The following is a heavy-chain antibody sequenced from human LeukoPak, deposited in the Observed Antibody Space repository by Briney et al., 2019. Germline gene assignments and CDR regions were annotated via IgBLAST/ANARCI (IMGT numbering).Heavy chain of an antibody. J-gene: IGHJ4*02. CDR1: GYTFTSYG. CDR2: ISAYNGNT. V-gene: IGHV1-18*01. D-gene: IGHD3-22*01. Sequence: GASVKVSCKASGYTFTSYGISWVRQAPGQGLEWMGWISAYNGNTNYAQKLQGRVTMTTDTSTSTAYMELRSLRSDDTAVYYCARDYYDSSGYYGGFDYWGQGTLVTVSS. CDR3: ARDYYDSSGYYGGFDY.